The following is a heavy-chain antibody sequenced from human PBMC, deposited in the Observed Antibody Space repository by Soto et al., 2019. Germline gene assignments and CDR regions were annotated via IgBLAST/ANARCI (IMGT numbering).Heavy chain of an antibody. CDR3: AKPRVPDSSSWYFGWFDP. CDR1: EFTFSNYA. J-gene: IGHJ5*02. D-gene: IGHD6-13*01. CDR2: ISGSGGST. V-gene: IGHV3-23*01. Sequence: PGGSLRLSCAASEFTFSNYAMSWVRQAPGKGLEWVSAISGSGGSTYYADSVKGRFTISRDNSKNTLYLQMNSLRAEDTAVYYCAKPRVPDSSSWYFGWFDPWGQGTLVTVSS.